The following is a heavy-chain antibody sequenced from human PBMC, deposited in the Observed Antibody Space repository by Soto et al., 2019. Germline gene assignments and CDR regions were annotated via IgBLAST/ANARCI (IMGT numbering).Heavy chain of an antibody. CDR3: ARDSSLGGIDP. CDR1: GGSVSSGSYY. CDR2: IYYSGST. V-gene: IGHV4-61*01. Sequence: QVQLQESGPGLVKPSETLSLTCTVSGGSVSSGSYYWSWIRQPPGKGLEWIGYIYYSGSTNYNPSLKSRVTISVDTSKNPFSLKLSSVTAADTAVYYCARDSSLGGIDPWGQGTLVTVSS. D-gene: IGHD3-16*01. J-gene: IGHJ5*02.